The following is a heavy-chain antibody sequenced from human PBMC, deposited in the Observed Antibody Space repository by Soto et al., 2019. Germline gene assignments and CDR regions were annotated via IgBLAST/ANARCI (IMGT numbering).Heavy chain of an antibody. CDR1: CGSISSYY. J-gene: IGHJ6*02. CDR3: AGDLGGGEDV. CDR2: IYYSGST. V-gene: IGHV4-59*01. D-gene: IGHD3-16*01. Sequence: PSETLSLTCTVSCGSISSYYWSWIRQPPGKGLEWIGYIYYSGSTNYNPSLKSRVTISVDTSKNQFSLKLSSVTAADTAVYYCAGDLGGGEDVWGQGTTVTVSS.